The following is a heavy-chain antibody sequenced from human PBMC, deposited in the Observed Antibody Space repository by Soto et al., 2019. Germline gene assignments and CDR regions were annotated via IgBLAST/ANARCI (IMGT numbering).Heavy chain of an antibody. J-gene: IGHJ4*02. CDR2: IIPMFGIV. V-gene: IGHV1-69*12. Sequence: QVHLVQSGTEARKPGSSVNVSCETSGGNFNSYGFNWVRQVPGQRLEWMGGIIPMFGIVKVGQIFQPRVAITADQSTVKSYVDLPRLSPEDTAVYYCAGEVGGTGLQFWGQGTLVIVSS. CDR3: AGEVGGTGLQF. D-gene: IGHD3-9*01. CDR1: GGNFNSYG.